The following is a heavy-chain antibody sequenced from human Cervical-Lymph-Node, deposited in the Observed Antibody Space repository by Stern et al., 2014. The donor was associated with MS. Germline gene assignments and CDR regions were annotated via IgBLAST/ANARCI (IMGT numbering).Heavy chain of an antibody. CDR1: GYNFSSYG. D-gene: IGHD6-19*01. CDR3: ARVGQWLVGRHYYYGMDV. J-gene: IGHJ6*02. CDR2: ISAKNGNT. Sequence: VQLVQSGAEVKKPGASVKVSCKASGYNFSSYGITWVRQAPGQGLEWMGWISAKNGNTNYAQKVQGRVIMTTDTSTSTAYMELRSLRSDDTAVYYCARVGQWLVGRHYYYGMDVWGQGTTVTVSS. V-gene: IGHV1-18*01.